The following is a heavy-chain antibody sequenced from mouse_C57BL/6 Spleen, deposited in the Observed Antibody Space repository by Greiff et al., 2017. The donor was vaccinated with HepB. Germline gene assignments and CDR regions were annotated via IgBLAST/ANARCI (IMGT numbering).Heavy chain of an antibody. CDR3: ARRAIYFDY. D-gene: IGHD3-1*01. V-gene: IGHV1-69*01. CDR1: GYTFTSYW. Sequence: VQLQQPGAELVMPGASVKLSCKASGYTFTSYWMHWVKQRPGQGLEWIGEIDPSDSYTNYNQKFKGKSTLTVDKSSITAYMQLSSLTSEYSAVYFCARRAIYFDYWGQGTTLTVSS. J-gene: IGHJ2*01. CDR2: IDPSDSYT.